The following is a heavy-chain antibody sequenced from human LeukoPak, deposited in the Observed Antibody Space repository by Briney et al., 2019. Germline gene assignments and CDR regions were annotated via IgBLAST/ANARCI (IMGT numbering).Heavy chain of an antibody. D-gene: IGHD3/OR15-3a*01. J-gene: IGHJ4*02. CDR3: TPLDYSFDS. CDR2: INRDGSGT. Sequence: GGSLRLSCAASGFTFSSYEMNWVRHAPGKGLIWVSRINRDGSGTDYADSVRGRFTISRDNAKNTLYLQMNNLRAEDTAVYYCTPLDYSFDSWGQGTLVTVSS. CDR1: GFTFSSYE. V-gene: IGHV3-74*01.